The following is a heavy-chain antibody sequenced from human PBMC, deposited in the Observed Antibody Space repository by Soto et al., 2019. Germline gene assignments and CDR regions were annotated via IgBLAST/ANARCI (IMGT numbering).Heavy chain of an antibody. J-gene: IGHJ6*02. CDR1: GYTFTSYD. D-gene: IGHD2-2*01. Sequence: QVQLVQSGAEVKKPGASVKVSCKASGYTFTSYDINWVRQATGQGLEWMGWMNPNSGNTGYAQKFQGRVTMTRNTSISTAYMELSSLRSEDTAVYYCARELVPAAMDYYYGMDVRGQGTTVTVSS. CDR3: ARELVPAAMDYYYGMDV. V-gene: IGHV1-8*01. CDR2: MNPNSGNT.